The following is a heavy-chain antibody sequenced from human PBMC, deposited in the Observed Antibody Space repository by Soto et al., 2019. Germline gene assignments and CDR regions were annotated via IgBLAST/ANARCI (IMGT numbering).Heavy chain of an antibody. CDR1: GFTFSSYS. J-gene: IGHJ4*02. V-gene: IGHV3-21*01. Sequence: GGSLRLSCAASGFTFSSYSMNWVRQAPGKGLEWVSSISSSSSYIYYADSVKGRFTISRDNARNSLYLQMNSLRAEDTAVYYCARDGDYYDSSGYYFLDYWGQGTLVTVS. CDR3: ARDGDYYDSSGYYFLDY. CDR2: ISSSSSYI. D-gene: IGHD3-22*01.